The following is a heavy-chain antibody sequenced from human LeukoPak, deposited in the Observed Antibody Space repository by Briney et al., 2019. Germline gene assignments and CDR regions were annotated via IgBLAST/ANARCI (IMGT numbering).Heavy chain of an antibody. D-gene: IGHD6-19*01. J-gene: IGHJ4*02. CDR2: IGGSGGST. CDR1: GFTFSSSA. CDR3: AKDQGRSGWYDFFDF. V-gene: IGHV3-23*01. Sequence: GGSLRLSCAASGFTFSSSAMSWVRQVPGKGLEWVSGIGGSGGSTYYADSVKGRFTISRDNSKNTLYLQMNSLRVEDTAVYYCAKDQGRSGWYDFFDFWGQGTLVTVSS.